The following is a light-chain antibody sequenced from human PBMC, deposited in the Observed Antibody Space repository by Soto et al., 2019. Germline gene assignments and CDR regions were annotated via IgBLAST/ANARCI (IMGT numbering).Light chain of an antibody. J-gene: IGKJ5*01. CDR3: QQYKNWPPIT. CDR1: QSVSSN. V-gene: IGKV3-15*01. CDR2: DAS. Sequence: EIVMTQSPDTLSVSPGERATLSCRASQSVSSNLAWYQQKPGQAPRLLIYDASTRATAIPARFSGSGSGTEFTLTISSLQSEDFAVYYCQQYKNWPPITFGQGTRLEIK.